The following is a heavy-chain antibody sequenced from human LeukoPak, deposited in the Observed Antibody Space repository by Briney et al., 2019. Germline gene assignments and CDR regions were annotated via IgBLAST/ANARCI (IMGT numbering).Heavy chain of an antibody. D-gene: IGHD4-23*01. CDR1: GGSISSSSYY. J-gene: IGHJ3*02. CDR3: ARQEGATVVTPEDAFDI. Sequence: PSETLSLTCTVSGGSISSSSYYWGWIRQPPGKGLEWIGEINHSGSTNYNPSLKSRVTISVDTSKNQFSLKLSSVTAADTAVYYCARQEGATVVTPEDAFDIWGQGTMVTVSS. CDR2: INHSGST. V-gene: IGHV4-39*01.